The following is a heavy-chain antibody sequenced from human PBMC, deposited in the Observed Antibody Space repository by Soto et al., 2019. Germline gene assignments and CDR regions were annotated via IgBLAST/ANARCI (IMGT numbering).Heavy chain of an antibody. Sequence: GASVKVSCKASGGTFSSYAISWVRQAPGQGLEWMGGIIPIFGTANYAQKFQGRVTITADGSTSTAYMELSSLRSEDTAVYYCARDNYEWFGALSDYGMDVWGQGTTVTVSS. CDR3: ARDNYEWFGALSDYGMDV. J-gene: IGHJ6*02. CDR2: IIPIFGTA. CDR1: GGTFSSYA. V-gene: IGHV1-69*13. D-gene: IGHD3-10*01.